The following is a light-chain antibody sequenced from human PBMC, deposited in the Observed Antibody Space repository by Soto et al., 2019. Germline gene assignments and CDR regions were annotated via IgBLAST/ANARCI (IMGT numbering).Light chain of an antibody. CDR2: GDT. Sequence: QSVLTQPPSVSGAPGQRVTISCTGSSSNIGAGYDVHWYQQLPGTAPKLLIFGDTIRPSGVPDRFSGSKSGTSASLAITGLQAEDEAVYYCQSFDNSLNSVIFGGGTKVTVL. J-gene: IGLJ2*01. CDR1: SSNIGAGYD. CDR3: QSFDNSLNSVI. V-gene: IGLV1-40*01.